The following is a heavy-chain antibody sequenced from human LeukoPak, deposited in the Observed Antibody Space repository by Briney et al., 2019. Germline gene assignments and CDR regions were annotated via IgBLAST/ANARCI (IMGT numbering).Heavy chain of an antibody. V-gene: IGHV4-34*01. D-gene: IGHD1-26*01. Sequence: SETLSLTCAVYGGSFSGYYWIWIRQPPGKGLEWIGEINHSGSTNYNPSLQSRVTISVDTSKNQSALKLSSVTAADTAVYYCARVVGATKTAMDYWGQGTLVTVSS. CDR3: ARVVGATKTAMDY. CDR2: INHSGST. J-gene: IGHJ4*02. CDR1: GGSFSGYY.